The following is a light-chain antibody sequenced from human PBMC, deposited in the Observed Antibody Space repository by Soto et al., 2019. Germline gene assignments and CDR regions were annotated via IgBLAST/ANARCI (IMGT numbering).Light chain of an antibody. J-gene: IGKJ5*01. CDR2: DAS. CDR1: QSVSNS. V-gene: IGKV3-11*01. Sequence: EIGFTQSPATLSLSPGERATLSCRASQSVSNSLAWFQQKPGQAPRLLIYDASNRATGIPARFSGSGSGTDFTLTISSLEPEDFAVYYCQQRSDWITFGQGTRLAIK. CDR3: QQRSDWIT.